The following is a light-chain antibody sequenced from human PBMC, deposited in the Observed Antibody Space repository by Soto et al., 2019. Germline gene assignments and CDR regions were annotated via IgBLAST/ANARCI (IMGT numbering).Light chain of an antibody. Sequence: EVVLPQAPATLSVSPGESATLSCRASQSISSHLAWYQQKPGQAPRLLMSGASTRASGVPPRFSGSGFGTEFTLTITSLQSEDFALYYCQQYNDWPPLTFGGGTKVEI. CDR3: QQYNDWPPLT. CDR1: QSISSH. V-gene: IGKV3-15*01. CDR2: GAS. J-gene: IGKJ4*01.